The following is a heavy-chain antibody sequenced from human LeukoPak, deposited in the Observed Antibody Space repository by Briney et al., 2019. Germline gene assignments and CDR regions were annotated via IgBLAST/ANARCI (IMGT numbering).Heavy chain of an antibody. CDR3: ARDGIAAAGTFDY. CDR2: ISSSTYI. J-gene: IGHJ4*02. V-gene: IGHV3-21*01. Sequence: GGSLRLSCAASGFTFSSYSMNWVRQAPGKGLELVSSISSSTYIYYADSVKGRFTISRDNAKNSLYLQMNSLRAEDTAVYYCARDGIAAAGTFDYWGQGTLVTVSS. D-gene: IGHD6-13*01. CDR1: GFTFSSYS.